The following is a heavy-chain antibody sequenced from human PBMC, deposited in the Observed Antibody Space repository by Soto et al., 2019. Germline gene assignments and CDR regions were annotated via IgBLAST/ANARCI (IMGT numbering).Heavy chain of an antibody. CDR1: GFTFSSYA. CDR2: ISGSGGST. J-gene: IGHJ4*02. Sequence: EVQLLESGGGLVQPGGSLSLSCAASGFTFSSYAMSWVRQAPGKGLEWVSAISGSGGSTYYADSVKGRFTISRDNSKNTLYLQMNSLRAEDTAVYYCAKDRRSRSYYLNYFDYWGQGTLVTVSS. D-gene: IGHD1-26*01. V-gene: IGHV3-23*01. CDR3: AKDRRSRSYYLNYFDY.